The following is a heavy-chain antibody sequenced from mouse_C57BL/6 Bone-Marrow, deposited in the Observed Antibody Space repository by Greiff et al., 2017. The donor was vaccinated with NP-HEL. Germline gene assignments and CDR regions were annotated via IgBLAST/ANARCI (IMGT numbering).Heavy chain of an antibody. D-gene: IGHD1-1*01. J-gene: IGHJ2*01. V-gene: IGHV1-61*01. CDR2: IYPSDSET. CDR1: GYTFTSYW. CDR3: SHLFITTEVANFPFDY. Sequence: QVQLQQPGAELVRPGSSVKLSCKASGYTFTSYWMDWVKQRPGQGLEWIGNIYPSDSETHYNQKFKGKATLTVDKSSSTAYMQLRSLTSEDSAVYYGSHLFITTEVANFPFDYWGQGTTLTVSA.